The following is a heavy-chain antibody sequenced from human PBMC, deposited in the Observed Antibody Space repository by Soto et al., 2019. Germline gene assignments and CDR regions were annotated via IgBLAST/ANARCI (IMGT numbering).Heavy chain of an antibody. Sequence: QVQLVQSGAEVTKPGASVKVSCKNSGYNFGSYGITWVRHDPGQGHEWMGWISAYHGRTNYAQNLQGRVTMTRDTSTRKVYRELRNLRSDDWAVYYCARDITVFGPPADDYWGQGTLVSVSS. J-gene: IGHJ4*02. V-gene: IGHV1-18*01. D-gene: IGHD3-3*01. CDR1: GYNFGSYG. CDR2: ISAYHGRT. CDR3: ARDITVFGPPADDY.